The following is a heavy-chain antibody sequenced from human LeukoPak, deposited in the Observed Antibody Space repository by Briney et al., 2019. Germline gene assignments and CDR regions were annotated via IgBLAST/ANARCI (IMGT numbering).Heavy chain of an antibody. V-gene: IGHV1-2*02. CDR3: ARGGSGSYFSWLDP. CDR1: GYTFTGYY. D-gene: IGHD3-10*01. J-gene: IGHJ5*02. CDR2: INPNSGGT. Sequence: GASGKVSCKASGYTFTGYYIHWVRQAPGQGLECMGWINPNSGGTNYAQKFQGRVTMTRDTSISTAYMELSRLRSDDTAVYYCARGGSGSYFSWLDPWGQGTLVTVSS.